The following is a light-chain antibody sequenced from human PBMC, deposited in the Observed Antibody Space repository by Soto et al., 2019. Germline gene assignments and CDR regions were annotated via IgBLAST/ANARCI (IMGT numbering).Light chain of an antibody. Sequence: QSALTQPASVSGSPGQSIAISFTGTFSDVGGYDFVAWYQQHPGKAPKVIIYDVNNRPSGVSNRFFGSKSGNTDSLTISGLQTADEADYYCGSSSTSGSVVFGGGTKVTLL. V-gene: IGLV2-14*01. CDR1: FSDVGGYDF. CDR2: DVN. J-gene: IGLJ2*01. CDR3: GSSSTSGSVV.